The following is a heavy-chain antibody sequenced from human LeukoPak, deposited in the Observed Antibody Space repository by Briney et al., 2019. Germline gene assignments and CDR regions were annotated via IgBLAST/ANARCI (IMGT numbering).Heavy chain of an antibody. CDR2: IKQDGSEK. CDR3: ARDYLGSSSGWYPRVY. J-gene: IGHJ4*02. Sequence: PGGSLRLSCAASGFTFSSNWMSWVRQAPGKGLEWVANIKQDGSEKYYVDSVKGRFTISRDNAKNSLYLQMNSLRAEDTAVYYCARDYLGSSSGWYPRVYWGQGTLVTVSS. D-gene: IGHD6-19*01. CDR1: GFTFSSNW. V-gene: IGHV3-7*01.